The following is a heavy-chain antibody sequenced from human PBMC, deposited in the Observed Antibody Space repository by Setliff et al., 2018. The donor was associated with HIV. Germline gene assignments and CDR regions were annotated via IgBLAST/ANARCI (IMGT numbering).Heavy chain of an antibody. D-gene: IGHD2-21*01. CDR1: GGSISSGGYY. CDR3: AKGLTCGFPY. CDR2: IFHSGSA. Sequence: SETLSLTCTVSGGSISSGGYYWSWISQHPGKGLEWIGEIFHSGSANYNPSLKSLVTISVDRSKNQFSLKLTSVSAADTAMYYCAKGLTCGFPYWGHGMLVTVSS. J-gene: IGHJ4*01. V-gene: IGHV4-31*01.